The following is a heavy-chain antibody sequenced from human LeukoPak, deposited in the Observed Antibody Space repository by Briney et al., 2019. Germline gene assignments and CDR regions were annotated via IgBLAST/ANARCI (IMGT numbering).Heavy chain of an antibody. CDR1: GDSVSSNSAA. Sequence: SQTLSLTCAVSGDSVSSNSAAWNWIRQSPSRGLEWLGRTYYRSKWYSHYAVSVKSRITIKADTSKNQFSLQLNSVTPEDTGIYYCARSSGWPGYWGQGTLVTVSS. J-gene: IGHJ4*02. D-gene: IGHD6-19*01. CDR3: ARSSGWPGY. V-gene: IGHV6-1*01. CDR2: TYYRSKWYS.